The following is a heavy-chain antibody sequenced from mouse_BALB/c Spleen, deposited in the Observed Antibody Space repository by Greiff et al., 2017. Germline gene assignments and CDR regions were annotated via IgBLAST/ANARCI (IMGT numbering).Heavy chain of an antibody. D-gene: IGHD2-3*01. CDR3: ARHQIYDGYDGFAY. CDR2: ISSGGGST. J-gene: IGHJ3*01. CDR1: GFAFSSYD. Sequence: EVQVVESGGGLVKPGGSLKLSCAASGFAFSSYDMSWVRQTPEKRLEWVAYISSGGGSTYYPDTVKGRFTISRDNAKNTLYLQMSSLKSEDTAMYYCARHQIYDGYDGFAYWGQGTLVTVSA. V-gene: IGHV5-12-1*01.